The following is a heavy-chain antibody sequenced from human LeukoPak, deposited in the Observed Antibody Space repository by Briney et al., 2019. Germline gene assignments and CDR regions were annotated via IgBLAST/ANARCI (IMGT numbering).Heavy chain of an antibody. Sequence: SETLSLTCAVYGGSFSGYYWSWIRQPPGKGLEWIGTFYYSGSTYYNPSLKSRVTISVDTSKNQFSLKLSSVTAADTAVYYCARALGRASWFDPWGQGTLVTVSS. J-gene: IGHJ5*02. V-gene: IGHV4-34*01. CDR3: ARALGRASWFDP. CDR1: GGSFSGYY. D-gene: IGHD7-27*01. CDR2: FYYSGST.